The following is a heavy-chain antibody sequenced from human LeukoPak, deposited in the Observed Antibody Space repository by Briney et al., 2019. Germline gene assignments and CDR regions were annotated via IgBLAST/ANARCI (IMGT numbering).Heavy chain of an antibody. CDR1: GFTFSNSG. V-gene: IGHV3-30*18. D-gene: IGHD3-10*01. J-gene: IGHJ4*02. Sequence: GGSLRLSCEASGFTFSNSGMHWVRQAPGKGLEWVAVISYDGSNKYYPASVKGRFTISRDNSKNTLYLQMNSLRAEDTAVYYCAKGLWFGELRPFDYWGQGTLVTVSS. CDR3: AKGLWFGELRPFDY. CDR2: ISYDGSNK.